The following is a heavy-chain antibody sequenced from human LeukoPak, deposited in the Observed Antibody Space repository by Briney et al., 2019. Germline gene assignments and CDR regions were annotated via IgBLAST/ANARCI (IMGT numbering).Heavy chain of an antibody. CDR2: INHSGST. J-gene: IGHJ4*02. Sequence: SETLSLTRAVHGGSFSGGYWSWLRQPPGKGRAGIGEINHSGSTNYNPSLKSRVTISVDTSKNQFSLKLSSVTAADTFFFQAEDGIRYSGYDFGYWGQGTLVTVSS. V-gene: IGHV4-34*01. D-gene: IGHD5-12*01. CDR1: GGSFSGGY. CDR3: EDGIRYSGYDFGY.